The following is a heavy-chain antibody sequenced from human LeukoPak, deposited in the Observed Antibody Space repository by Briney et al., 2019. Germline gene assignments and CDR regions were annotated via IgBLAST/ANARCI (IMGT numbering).Heavy chain of an antibody. Sequence: GGSLRLSCAASGFTFSSYAMHWVRQAPGKGLEWVAVISYDGSNKYYADSVKGRFTISRDNSKNTLYLQMNSLRAEDTAVYYCARDRYYYDSSGSYYNYYFDYWGQGTLVTVSS. J-gene: IGHJ4*02. D-gene: IGHD3-22*01. V-gene: IGHV3-30*04. CDR3: ARDRYYYDSSGSYYNYYFDY. CDR1: GFTFSSYA. CDR2: ISYDGSNK.